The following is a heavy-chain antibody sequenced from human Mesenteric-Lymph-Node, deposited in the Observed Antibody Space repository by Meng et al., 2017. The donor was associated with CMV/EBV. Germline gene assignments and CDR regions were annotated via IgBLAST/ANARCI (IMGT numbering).Heavy chain of an antibody. J-gene: IGHJ5*02. CDR2: INTYTANP. V-gene: IGHV7-4-1*02. D-gene: IGHD3-9*01. CDR1: VYTFTGYA. CDR3: ARGDYDVLPGP. Sequence: YCKASVYTFTGYAINWVRQAPGQGLEWMGWINTYTANPTYAQDFTGRFVFSLDTSVSTAYLQISSLKAEDTGVYYCARGDYDVLPGPWGQGTLVTVSS.